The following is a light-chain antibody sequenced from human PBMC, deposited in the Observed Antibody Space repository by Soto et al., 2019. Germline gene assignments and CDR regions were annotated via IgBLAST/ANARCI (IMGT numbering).Light chain of an antibody. CDR2: DVS. Sequence: QSALSQPPSVSGSPGQSITISCTGTSSDVGGYNYVSWYQHHPGKAPKLMIYDVSTRPSGVSNRFSGSKSGNTASLTISGLQAEDEAYYYCSSYTSSNTEVFGTGTKLTVL. V-gene: IGLV2-14*03. CDR3: SSYTSSNTEV. J-gene: IGLJ1*01. CDR1: SSDVGGYNY.